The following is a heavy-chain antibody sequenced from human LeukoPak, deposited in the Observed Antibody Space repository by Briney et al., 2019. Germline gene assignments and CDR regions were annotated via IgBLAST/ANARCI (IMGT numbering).Heavy chain of an antibody. CDR2: IIPIFGTA. CDR1: GGTFSSYA. D-gene: IGHD2-21*01. J-gene: IGHJ4*02. CDR3: ARGGGGGEYYFDY. Sequence: SVKVSCKASGGTFSSYAISWVRQAPGQGLEWMGGIIPIFGTANYAQKFQGRVTITADKSTSTAYMELRSLRSEDTAVYYCARGGGGGEYYFDYWGQGTLVTVSS. V-gene: IGHV1-69*06.